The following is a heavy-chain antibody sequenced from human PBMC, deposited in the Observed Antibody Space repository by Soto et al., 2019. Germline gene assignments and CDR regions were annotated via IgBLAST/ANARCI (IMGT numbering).Heavy chain of an antibody. CDR3: AREANWNQNWFDP. Sequence: EASVKVSCKASGYTFTGYYMHWVRQAPGQGLEWMGWVNPNSGGTNYAQKFQGRVTMTRDTSISTAYMELSRLRSDDTAVYYCAREANWNQNWFDPWGQGTLVTVSS. J-gene: IGHJ5*02. CDR1: GYTFTGYY. CDR2: VNPNSGGT. D-gene: IGHD1-20*01. V-gene: IGHV1-2*02.